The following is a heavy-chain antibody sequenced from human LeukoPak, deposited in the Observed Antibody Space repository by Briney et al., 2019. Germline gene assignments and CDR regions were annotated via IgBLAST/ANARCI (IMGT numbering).Heavy chain of an antibody. V-gene: IGHV3-23*01. J-gene: IGHJ4*02. CDR1: GFTFSSYW. D-gene: IGHD4-17*01. Sequence: GGSLRLSCVGSGFTFSSYWMTWVRQAPGKGLEWVSSISGGGETTYYADSAKGRFTISRDNSQNTLYLQMNSLRAEDTAVYYCARDYADYVGYFFFDYWGQGTLVTVSS. CDR3: ARDYADYVGYFFFDY. CDR2: ISGGGETT.